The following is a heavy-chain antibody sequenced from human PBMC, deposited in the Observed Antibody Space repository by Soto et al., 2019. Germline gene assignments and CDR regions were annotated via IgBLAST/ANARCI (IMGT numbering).Heavy chain of an antibody. V-gene: IGHV1-46*01. CDR3: ERYRQEASFITWYGWFDP. CDR1: GYTFANFY. Sequence: QVQLVQSGAEVKKSGAAVKLSCKASGYTFANFYIHWVRQAPGQGPEWVGMINPNGGATNYAERVRRRGSMTRDKSNNKVFMELSGLRSDETAVFYCERYRQEASFITWYGWFDPWGQGTMVTVSS. CDR2: INPNGGAT. J-gene: IGHJ5*02. D-gene: IGHD6-13*01.